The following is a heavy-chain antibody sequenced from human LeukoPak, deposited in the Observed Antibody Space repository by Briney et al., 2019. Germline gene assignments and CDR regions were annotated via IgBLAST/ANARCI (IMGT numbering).Heavy chain of an antibody. CDR1: GGSISSGGYY. Sequence: SSETLSLTCTVSGGSISSGGYYWSWIRQPAGKGLEWIGRIYTSGSTNYNPSLRSRVTISVDTSKNQFSLKLSSVTAADTAVYYCARATDPYPFNYWGQGTLVTVSS. D-gene: IGHD3-16*01. CDR2: IYTSGST. CDR3: ARATDPYPFNY. V-gene: IGHV4-61*02. J-gene: IGHJ4*02.